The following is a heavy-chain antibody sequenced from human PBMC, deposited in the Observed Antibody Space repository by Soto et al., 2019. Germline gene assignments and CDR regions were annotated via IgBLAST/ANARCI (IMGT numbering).Heavy chain of an antibody. CDR3: AHRRSILGYCSGGSCYSIIN. D-gene: IGHD2-15*01. CDR1: GFSLSTSGVG. CDR2: IYWDDDK. Sequence: QITLKESGPPLVKPTQTLTLTCTFSGFSLSTSGVGVGWIRQPPGKALEWLALIYWDDDKRYSPSLKSRLTITKDTSKNQVVLTMTNMDPVDTATYYCAHRRSILGYCSGGSCYSIINWGQGTLVTVSS. V-gene: IGHV2-5*02. J-gene: IGHJ4*02.